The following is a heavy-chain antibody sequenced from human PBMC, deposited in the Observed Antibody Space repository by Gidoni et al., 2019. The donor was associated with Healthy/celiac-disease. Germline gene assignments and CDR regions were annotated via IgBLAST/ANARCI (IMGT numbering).Heavy chain of an antibody. J-gene: IGHJ3*02. D-gene: IGHD3-10*01. CDR1: GGSISSSSYY. CDR2: IYYSGST. V-gene: IGHV4-39*01. Sequence: QLQLQESGPGLVKPSETLSLTCTVPGGSISSSSYYWGGIRKPPGKGLVWIGSIYYSGSTYYNPSLKSRVTISVDTSKNQCSLKLSSVTAADTAVYYCARGSLTISSWAFDIWGQGTMVTVSS. CDR3: ARGSLTISSWAFDI.